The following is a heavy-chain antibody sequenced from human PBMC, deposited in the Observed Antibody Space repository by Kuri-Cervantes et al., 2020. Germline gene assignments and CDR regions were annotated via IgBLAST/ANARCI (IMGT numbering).Heavy chain of an antibody. D-gene: IGHD3-22*01. Sequence: GGSLRLSCAVSGITLSSYWMSWVRQAPGKGLEWVANIKQDGSEKYYVDSVKGRFTISRDNAKNSLYLQMNSLRVEDTALYYCASYDSSGYDPVSYFQHWGQGTLVTVSS. J-gene: IGHJ1*01. CDR2: IKQDGSEK. V-gene: IGHV3-7*03. CDR1: GITLSSYW. CDR3: ASYDSSGYDPVSYFQH.